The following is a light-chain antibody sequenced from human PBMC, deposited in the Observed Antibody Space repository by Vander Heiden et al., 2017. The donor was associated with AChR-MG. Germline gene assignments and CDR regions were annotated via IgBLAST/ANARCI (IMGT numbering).Light chain of an antibody. CDR3: CSYAGSSTLV. Sequence: SALTQPAPVSGSPGQPITISCTGTSSDVGSYNLVSWYQQHPGKAPKLMIYEGSKRPSGVSKRFSGSKSGNTASLTISGLQAEDEADYYCCSYAGSSTLVFGGGTKLTVL. J-gene: IGLJ3*02. CDR2: EGS. V-gene: IGLV2-23*01. CDR1: SSDVGSYNL.